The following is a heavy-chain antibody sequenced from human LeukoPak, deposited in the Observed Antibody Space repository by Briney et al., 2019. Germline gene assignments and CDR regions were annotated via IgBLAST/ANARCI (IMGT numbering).Heavy chain of an antibody. Sequence: PSETLSLTCAVYGGSFSADYWSWIRQPPGKGLEWIGEINHSGSTNYNPSLKSRVTISVDTSKNQFSLKLSSVTAADTAVYYCARGSRAVAIDYWGQGTLVTVSS. CDR2: INHSGST. V-gene: IGHV4-34*01. J-gene: IGHJ4*02. CDR1: GGSFSADY. D-gene: IGHD6-19*01. CDR3: ARGSRAVAIDY.